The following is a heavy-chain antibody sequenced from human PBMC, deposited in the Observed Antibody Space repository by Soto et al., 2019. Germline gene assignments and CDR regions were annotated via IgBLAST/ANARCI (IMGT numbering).Heavy chain of an antibody. J-gene: IGHJ6*02. CDR2: ISSSSSTI. V-gene: IGHV3-48*02. Sequence: EVQLVESGGGLVQPGGSLRLSCAASGFTFSSYSMNWVRQAPGKGLEWVSYISSSSSTIYYADSVKGRFTISRDNAKNSLYLQMNSLRDEDTAVYYCARDSEWELISDYYYYYGMDVWGQGTTVTVSS. D-gene: IGHD1-26*01. CDR1: GFTFSSYS. CDR3: ARDSEWELISDYYYYYGMDV.